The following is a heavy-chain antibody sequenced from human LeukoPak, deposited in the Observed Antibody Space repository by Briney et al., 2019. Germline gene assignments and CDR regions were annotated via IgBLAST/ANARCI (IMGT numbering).Heavy chain of an antibody. J-gene: IGHJ4*02. CDR2: IRSKAYGGTT. D-gene: IGHD3-22*01. Sequence: GGSLRLSCTTSGFTFGDYAMSWVRQAPGKGLEWVGFIRSKAYGGTTEYAASVKGRFTISRDDSKSIAYLQMNSLKTEDTAVYYCRTYYYDSSDYYYIDQWGQGTLVTVSS. CDR3: RTYYYDSSDYYYIDQ. V-gene: IGHV3-49*04. CDR1: GFTFGDYA.